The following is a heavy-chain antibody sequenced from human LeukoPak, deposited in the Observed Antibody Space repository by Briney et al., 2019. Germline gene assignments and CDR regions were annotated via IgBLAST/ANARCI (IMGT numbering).Heavy chain of an antibody. CDR2: IWYDGSNK. V-gene: IGHV3-33*01. Sequence: GSLRLSCAASGFTFSSYGMHWVRQAPGKGLEWVAVIWYDGSNKYYADSVKGRFTISRDNSKNTLYLQMNSLRAEDTAVYYCARDGVDGGYYYYYMDVWGKGTTVTVSS. J-gene: IGHJ6*03. CDR1: GFTFSSYG. CDR3: ARDGVDGGYYYYYMDV. D-gene: IGHD3-10*01.